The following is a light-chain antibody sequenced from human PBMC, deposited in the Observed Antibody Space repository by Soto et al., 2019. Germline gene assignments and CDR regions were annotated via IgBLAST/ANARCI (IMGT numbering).Light chain of an antibody. Sequence: EIVMTQSPGTLSVSPGERATLSCRASQSVSSNLAWYQHKPGQAPRLLIYGASTRATGIPDRFSGSGSGTEFTLTISSLQSEDFAVYYCQQYNNWPRTFGQGTKV. V-gene: IGKV3-15*01. CDR1: QSVSSN. J-gene: IGKJ1*01. CDR3: QQYNNWPRT. CDR2: GAS.